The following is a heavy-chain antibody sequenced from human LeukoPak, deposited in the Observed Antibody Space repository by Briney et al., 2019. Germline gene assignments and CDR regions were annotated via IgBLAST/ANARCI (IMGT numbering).Heavy chain of an antibody. CDR2: VHASGST. CDR3: AGRGRRYFRD. J-gene: IGHJ1*01. CDR1: RVSVSSYF. Sequence: QVQLQESGPGLVKPSETLSLICNVSRVSVSSYFWNWIRQPAGKGLEWIGRVHASGSTNYSPSLKSRVTISLDKSKNTFSLKLTSVTAADTAVYYCAGRGRRYFRDWGQGTLVTVSS. V-gene: IGHV4-4*07.